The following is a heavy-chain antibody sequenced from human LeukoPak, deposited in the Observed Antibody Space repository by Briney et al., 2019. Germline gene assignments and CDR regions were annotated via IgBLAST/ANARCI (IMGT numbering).Heavy chain of an antibody. CDR2: ISSDGSST. D-gene: IGHD6-19*01. J-gene: IGHJ4*02. Sequence: GGSLRLSCAASGFTFSSYWMHWVRQAPGKGLVWVSRISSDGSSTSYADSVEGRFTISRDNSKNTLYLQMNSLRAEDTAVYYCARRGSSGCFDYWGQGTLVTVSS. CDR3: ARRGSSGCFDY. V-gene: IGHV3-74*01. CDR1: GFTFSSYW.